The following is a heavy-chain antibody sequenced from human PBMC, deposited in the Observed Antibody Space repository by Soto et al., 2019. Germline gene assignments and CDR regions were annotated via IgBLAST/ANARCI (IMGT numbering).Heavy chain of an antibody. J-gene: IGHJ4*02. CDR1: VGSISSGGYY. V-gene: IGHV4-31*03. CDR2: IYYSGST. D-gene: IGHD3-22*01. CDR3: ARDGRSYYDSSGYPLFDY. Sequence: SETLSLTCTVSVGSISSGGYYWSWIRQHPGKGLEWIGYIYYSGSTYYNPSLKSRVTISVDTSKNQFSLKLSSVTAADTAVYYCARDGRSYYDSSGYPLFDYWGQGTLVTVSS.